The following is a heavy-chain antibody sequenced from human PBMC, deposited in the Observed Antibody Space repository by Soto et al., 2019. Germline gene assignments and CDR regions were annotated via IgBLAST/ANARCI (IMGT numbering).Heavy chain of an antibody. V-gene: IGHV4-34*01. J-gene: IGHJ4*02. CDR2: INHSGST. Sequence: QVQLQQWGAGRLKPSETLSLTCAVYGGSFSGYYWRWIRQPPGKGLEWIGEINHSGSTNYNPSLKSRVTISVDTSKNQFSLKLSSVTAADTAVYYCARVSRSSWYPQDYWGQGTLVTVSS. CDR3: ARVSRSSWYPQDY. D-gene: IGHD6-13*01. CDR1: GGSFSGYY.